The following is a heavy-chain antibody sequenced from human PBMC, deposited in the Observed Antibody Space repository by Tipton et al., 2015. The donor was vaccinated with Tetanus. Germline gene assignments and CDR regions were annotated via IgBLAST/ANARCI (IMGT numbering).Heavy chain of an antibody. Sequence: GSLRLSCEASGFTFTHYYIHWVRQAPGKGLAWVSRITRDGSDTEYAGSVEGRFTISRDNAKNTVYLQLNSLRDEDTAVYYCARDAGMATPFDYWGQGTLVTVSS. J-gene: IGHJ4*02. D-gene: IGHD3-10*01. V-gene: IGHV3-74*03. CDR2: ITRDGSDT. CDR3: ARDAGMATPFDY. CDR1: GFTFTHYY.